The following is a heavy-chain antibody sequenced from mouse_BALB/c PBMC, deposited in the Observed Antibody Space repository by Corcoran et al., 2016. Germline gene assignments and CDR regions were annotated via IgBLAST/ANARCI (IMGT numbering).Heavy chain of an antibody. D-gene: IGHD1-1*02. CDR2: IDPANGNT. Sequence: EVQLQQSGAELVKPGASVKLSCTASGFNIKDTYMHWVKQRPEQGLEWIGRIDPANGNTKYDPKFQGKATIPADTSSTTAYLQLSSLTSEDTAVYYCAIWDWYCDVWGAGTTRTVYS. J-gene: IGHJ1*01. V-gene: IGHV14-3*02. CDR1: GFNIKDTY. CDR3: AIWDWYCDV.